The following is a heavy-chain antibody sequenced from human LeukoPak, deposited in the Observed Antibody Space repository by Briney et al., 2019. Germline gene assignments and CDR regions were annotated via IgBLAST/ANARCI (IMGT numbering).Heavy chain of an antibody. V-gene: IGHV3-7*05. J-gene: IGHJ4*02. D-gene: IGHD6-19*01. CDR2: INQDGSEK. CDR1: GFTFSNSW. Sequence: GGSLRLSCGASGFTFSNSWMTWVRQAPGKGPEWVANINQDGSEKYHVDSVEGRFTIARDNAKNSLYLQMDSLKAEDTAVYYCARAYGTGWSTHYFDYWGQGTLVTVSS. CDR3: ARAYGTGWSTHYFDY.